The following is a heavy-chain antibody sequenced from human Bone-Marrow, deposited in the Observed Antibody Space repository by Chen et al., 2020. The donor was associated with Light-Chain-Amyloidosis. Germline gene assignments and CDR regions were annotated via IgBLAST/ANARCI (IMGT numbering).Heavy chain of an antibody. CDR1: GFSFSHAW. D-gene: IGHD2-21*01. CDR3: ASDGGLVVVEAAV. Sequence: EVRLVESGGGVVKPGGSLRLSCEASGFSFSHAWVTWVRPAPGKGLEWLGRIKSESDGGTTAFAASVQGRFGISRDQTRNTVYLQMSSLKSDDTAIYYCASDGGLVVVEAAVWGQGTQVTVSS. V-gene: IGHV3-15*01. CDR2: IKSESDGGTT. J-gene: IGHJ4*02.